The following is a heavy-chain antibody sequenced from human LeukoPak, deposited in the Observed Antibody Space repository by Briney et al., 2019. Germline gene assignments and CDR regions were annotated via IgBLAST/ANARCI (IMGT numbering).Heavy chain of an antibody. CDR1: GFTFSSYS. D-gene: IGHD1-26*01. Sequence: GGSLRLSCAASGFTFSSYSMSWIRQGPGKGLEWVSSISSSSTYKYYAGSVKGRFTISRDNAKNSLYLQMNSLRAEDTALYYCARGRYSGSYLLDYWGQGTLVTVSS. CDR3: ARGRYSGSYLLDY. V-gene: IGHV3-21*01. J-gene: IGHJ4*02. CDR2: ISSSSTYK.